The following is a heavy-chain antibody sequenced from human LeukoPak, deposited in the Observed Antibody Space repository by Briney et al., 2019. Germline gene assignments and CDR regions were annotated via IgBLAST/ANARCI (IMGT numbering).Heavy chain of an antibody. CDR3: ARGRGRGYQLLYTHGFYDY. CDR2: INHSGST. D-gene: IGHD2-2*02. V-gene: IGHV4-34*01. J-gene: IGHJ4*02. CDR1: GGSFSGYY. Sequence: SETLSLTCAVYGGSFSGYYWSWIRQPPGKGLEWIGEINHSGSTNYNPSLKSRVTISVDTSKNQFSLKLSSVTAADMAVYYCARGRGRGYQLLYTHGFYDYWGQGTLVTVSS.